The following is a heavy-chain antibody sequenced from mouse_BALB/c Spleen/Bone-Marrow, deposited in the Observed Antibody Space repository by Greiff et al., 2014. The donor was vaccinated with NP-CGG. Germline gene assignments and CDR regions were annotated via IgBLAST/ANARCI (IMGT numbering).Heavy chain of an antibody. D-gene: IGHD2-1*01. CDR1: GFYIKDTY. V-gene: IGHV14-3*02. J-gene: IGHJ4*01. CDR3: AIYYGNYYAMDY. Sequence: EVQLQQSGAELVKPGASVKLSCTASGFYIKDTYMHWVKQRPEQGLEWIGRIDPANGNTKYDPKFQGKATITADTSSNTAYLQLSSLTSEDTAVYYCAIYYGNYYAMDYWGQGTSVTVSS. CDR2: IDPANGNT.